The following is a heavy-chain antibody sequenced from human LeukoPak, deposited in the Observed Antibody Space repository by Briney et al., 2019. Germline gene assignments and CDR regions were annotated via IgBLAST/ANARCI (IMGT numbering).Heavy chain of an antibody. D-gene: IGHD6-13*01. J-gene: IGHJ4*02. CDR3: ARDTEQLVLHY. CDR2: ISYDGSNK. CDR1: GFTFSSYA. V-gene: IGHV3-30-3*01. Sequence: GGSLRLSCAASGFTFSSYAIHWVRQAPGKGLEWVAIISYDGSNKYYADSVKGRFTISRDNSKNTLYLQMNSLRAEDTAVYYCARDTEQLVLHYWGQGTLVTVSS.